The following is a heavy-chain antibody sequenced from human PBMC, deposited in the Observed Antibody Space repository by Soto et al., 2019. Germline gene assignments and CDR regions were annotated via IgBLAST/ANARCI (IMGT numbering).Heavy chain of an antibody. J-gene: IGHJ6*02. Sequence: EVQLVESGGGLVQPGGFLRLSCAASGFTFSSYSINWVRQAPGKGLEWFSYITSDSSTISYADSVKGRFTVSRDNAKNSLYLQMNSLRDEDTAVYYCARVGRGVYGMDVWGQGTSVTVSS. CDR2: ITSDSSTI. D-gene: IGHD2-8*01. CDR1: GFTFSSYS. CDR3: ARVGRGVYGMDV. V-gene: IGHV3-48*02.